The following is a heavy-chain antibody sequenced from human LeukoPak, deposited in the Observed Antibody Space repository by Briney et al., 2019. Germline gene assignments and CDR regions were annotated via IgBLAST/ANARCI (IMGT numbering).Heavy chain of an antibody. J-gene: IGHJ4*02. CDR1: GYTFTAYY. D-gene: IGHD3-10*01. CDR2: INPNSGGT. Sequence: ASVKVSCKTSGYTFTAYYIHWVRQAPGQGLEWMGWINPNSGGTNYAQKFQGRVTMTRDTSISTAYMELSRLRSDDTAVYYCARDLGVRYFDYWGQGTLVTVSS. CDR3: ARDLGVRYFDY. V-gene: IGHV1-2*02.